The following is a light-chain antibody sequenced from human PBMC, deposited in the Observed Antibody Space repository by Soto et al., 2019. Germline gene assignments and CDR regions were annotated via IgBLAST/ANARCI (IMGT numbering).Light chain of an antibody. CDR1: QSVSSSY. Sequence: EIVLTQSPGTLSLSPGERATLSCRASQSVSSSYLAWYQQRPGQAPRLLIYDASSRATGIPDRFSGSGSGTDFNLTISRLEPEDFAVYYCQQYGSSPSTFGQGTKVEIK. J-gene: IGKJ1*01. CDR2: DAS. V-gene: IGKV3-20*01. CDR3: QQYGSSPST.